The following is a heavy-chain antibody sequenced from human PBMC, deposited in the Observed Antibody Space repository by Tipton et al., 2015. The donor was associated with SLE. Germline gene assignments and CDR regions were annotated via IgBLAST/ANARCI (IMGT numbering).Heavy chain of an antibody. CDR1: GGSVNNKNYY. CDR2: MSQTGIT. Sequence: TLSLTCSVSGGSVNNKNYYWGWIRQPPGKGLEWIGSMSQTGITYYNPTLMSRVTISGDTSENQFFLNLDSVTAADTAVYYCVREHHPRITVFGADCWGQGTLVTVPS. V-gene: IGHV4-39*07. J-gene: IGHJ4*02. CDR3: VREHHPRITVFGADC. D-gene: IGHD3-3*01.